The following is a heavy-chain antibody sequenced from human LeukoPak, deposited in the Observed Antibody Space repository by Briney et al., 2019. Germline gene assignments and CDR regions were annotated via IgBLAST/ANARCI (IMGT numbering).Heavy chain of an antibody. Sequence: GGSLRLSCAASGFTFDDYGMNWVRQAPGKGLEWVSYISSSGSTIYYADSVKGRFTISRDNAKNSLYLQMNSLRAEDTAVYYCARPPLGAYSSSGIDYWGQGTLVTVSS. V-gene: IGHV3-48*03. CDR2: ISSSGSTI. CDR3: ARPPLGAYSSSGIDY. J-gene: IGHJ4*02. CDR1: GFTFDDYG. D-gene: IGHD6-6*01.